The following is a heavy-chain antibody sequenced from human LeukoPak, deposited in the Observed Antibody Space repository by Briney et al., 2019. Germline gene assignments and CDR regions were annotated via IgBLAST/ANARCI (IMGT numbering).Heavy chain of an antibody. CDR3: ARVQAVGVPIAIDAYYDYGMDV. J-gene: IGHJ6*02. CDR2: IIPVVGVT. V-gene: IGHV1-69*04. D-gene: IGHD2-2*02. CDR1: GGTFTKNA. Sequence: SVKVSCKISGGTFTKNAMSWVRQAPGQGLEWMGRIIPVVGVTHYAQKSQGRLTITADHTSTTAYMELSGLTSDDTAVYYCARVQAVGVPIAIDAYYDYGMDVWGQGTTVTVSS.